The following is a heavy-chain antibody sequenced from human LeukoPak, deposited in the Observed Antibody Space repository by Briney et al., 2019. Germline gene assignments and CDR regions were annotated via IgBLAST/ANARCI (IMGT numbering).Heavy chain of an antibody. Sequence: SETLSLTCTVSGGSISSSSYYWGWIRQPPGKGLEWIGSIYYSGSTYYNPSLKSRVTISVDTSKNQFSLKLSSVTAADTAVYYCARSPTTYYDFWSGYPYYYYYGMDVWGQGTTVTVSS. V-gene: IGHV4-39*01. CDR1: GGSISSSSYY. CDR2: IYYSGST. D-gene: IGHD3-3*01. CDR3: ARSPTTYYDFWSGYPYYYYYGMDV. J-gene: IGHJ6*02.